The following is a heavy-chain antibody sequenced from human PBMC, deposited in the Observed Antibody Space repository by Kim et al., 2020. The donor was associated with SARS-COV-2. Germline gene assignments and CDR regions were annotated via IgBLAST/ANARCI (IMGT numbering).Heavy chain of an antibody. J-gene: IGHJ4*02. CDR2: INHSGST. CDR3: ARGPITPISGSVFDY. D-gene: IGHD1-26*01. Sequence: SETLSLTCAVYGGSFSGYYWSWIRQPPGKGLEWIGEINHSGSTNYNPSLKSRVTISVDTSKNQFSLKLSSVTAADTAVYYCARGPITPISGSVFDYWGQGTLVTVSS. CDR1: GGSFSGYY. V-gene: IGHV4-34*01.